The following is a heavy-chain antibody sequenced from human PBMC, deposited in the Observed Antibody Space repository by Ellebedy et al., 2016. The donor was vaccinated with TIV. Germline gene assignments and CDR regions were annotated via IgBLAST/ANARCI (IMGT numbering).Heavy chain of an antibody. CDR3: ARAFITMVRGAEMDV. CDR1: GGSISSSSYY. Sequence: SETLSLTXTVSGGSISSSSYYWSWIRQPPGKGLEWIGEINHSGSTNYNPSLKSRVTISVDTSKNQFSLKLSSVTAADTAVYYCARAFITMVRGAEMDVWGQGTTVTVSS. D-gene: IGHD3-10*01. J-gene: IGHJ6*02. V-gene: IGHV4-39*07. CDR2: INHSGST.